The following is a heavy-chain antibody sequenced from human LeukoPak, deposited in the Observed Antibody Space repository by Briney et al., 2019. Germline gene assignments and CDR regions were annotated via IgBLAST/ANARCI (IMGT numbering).Heavy chain of an antibody. CDR2: IGGSGGGT. CDR1: RFTFSSYG. V-gene: IGHV3-23*01. Sequence: GGSLRLSCAASRFTFSSYGMSWVRQAPGKGLEWVSAIGGSGGGTYYADSVKGRFTISRDNSKNTLYLQMNSLRAEDTAVYYCAKVASGSYYNWPFDYWGQGTLVTVSS. J-gene: IGHJ4*02. D-gene: IGHD1-26*01. CDR3: AKVASGSYYNWPFDY.